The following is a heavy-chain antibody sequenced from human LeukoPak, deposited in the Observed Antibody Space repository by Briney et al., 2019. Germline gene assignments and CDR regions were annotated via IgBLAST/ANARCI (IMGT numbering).Heavy chain of an antibody. D-gene: IGHD2-15*01. CDR3: ARDGKGDYCSGGSCLMFDP. V-gene: IGHV3-66*01. CDR2: ISRGGST. J-gene: IGHJ5*02. CDR1: GFTVSSNY. Sequence: PGGSLRLSCAASGFTVSSNYMSWVRQAPGKGLEWVSVISRGGSTYYADSVKGRFTISRDNSKNRMYLQMNSLRAEDTAVYYCARDGKGDYCSGGSCLMFDPWGQGTLVTVSS.